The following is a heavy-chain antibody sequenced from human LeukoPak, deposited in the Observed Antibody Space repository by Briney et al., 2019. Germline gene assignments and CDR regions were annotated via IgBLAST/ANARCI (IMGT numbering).Heavy chain of an antibody. Sequence: GGSLRLSCVASGFTFSTYAMTWVRQAPGKGLEGVSGITGGGGGTFYTDSVKGRFTISRDNSKNTVYLQMNSLRAEDTAVYYCAKNSGSYYDYWGQGTLVTVSS. V-gene: IGHV3-23*01. D-gene: IGHD1-26*01. CDR2: ITGGGGGT. CDR1: GFTFSTYA. CDR3: AKNSGSYYDY. J-gene: IGHJ4*02.